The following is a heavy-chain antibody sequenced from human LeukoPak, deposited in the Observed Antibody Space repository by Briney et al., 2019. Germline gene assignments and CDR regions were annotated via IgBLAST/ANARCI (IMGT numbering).Heavy chain of an antibody. CDR3: AKVGATAGTLRIEYFQH. CDR2: IYSGGST. V-gene: IGHV3-53*01. CDR1: GFTVSSNY. J-gene: IGHJ1*01. Sequence: GGSLRLSCAASGFTVSSNYMNWVRQAPGKGLEWVSVIYSGGSTYYADSVKGRFTISSDNSKNTLYLQMNSLRVEDTAVYFCAKVGATAGTLRIEYFQHWGQGTLVTVSS. D-gene: IGHD6-13*01.